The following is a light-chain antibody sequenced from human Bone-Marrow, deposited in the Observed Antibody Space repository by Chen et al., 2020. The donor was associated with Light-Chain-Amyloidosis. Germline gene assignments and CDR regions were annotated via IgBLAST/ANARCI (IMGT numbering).Light chain of an antibody. J-gene: IGLJ3*02. Sequence: SYVLTQPSSVSVAPGHTATIACGGNNIGSTSVHCYQQTPGQAPLLVVYDDSDRPSGIPERLSGSNAGNTATLTISRGEAGDEADYYCQVWDRSSDRPVFGGGTKLTVL. V-gene: IGLV3-21*02. CDR2: DDS. CDR3: QVWDRSSDRPV. CDR1: NIGSTS.